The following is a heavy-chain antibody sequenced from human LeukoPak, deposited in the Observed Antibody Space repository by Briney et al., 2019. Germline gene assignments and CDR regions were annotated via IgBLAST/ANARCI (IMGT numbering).Heavy chain of an antibody. CDR1: GYSISSGYY. D-gene: IGHD1-26*01. V-gene: IGHV4-38-2*02. CDR2: IYHSGST. CDR3: ASSIVGALGVFDY. J-gene: IGHJ4*02. Sequence: SETLSLTCTVSGYSISSGYYWGWIRQPPGKGLEWIGSIYHSGSTYYNPSLKSRVTISVDTSKNQFSLKLSSVTAADTAVYYCASSIVGALGVFDYWGQGTLVTVSS.